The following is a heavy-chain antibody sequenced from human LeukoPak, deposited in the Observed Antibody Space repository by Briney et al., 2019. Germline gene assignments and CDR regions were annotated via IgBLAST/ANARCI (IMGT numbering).Heavy chain of an antibody. Sequence: GGSLRLSCAVSGITLSNYGMSWVRQAPGKGLKWVSGISDSVGRTNYADSVKGRFTISRDNPKNTLYLQMNSLRAEDTAVYFCAKRGVVIRVILVGFHKEAYYFDSWGQGALVTVSS. CDR1: GITLSNYG. CDR2: ISDSVGRT. V-gene: IGHV3-23*01. CDR3: AKRGVVIRVILVGFHKEAYYFDS. J-gene: IGHJ4*02. D-gene: IGHD3-22*01.